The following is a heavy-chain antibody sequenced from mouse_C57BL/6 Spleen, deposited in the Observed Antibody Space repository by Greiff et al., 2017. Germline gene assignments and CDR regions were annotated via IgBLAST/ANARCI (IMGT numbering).Heavy chain of an antibody. J-gene: IGHJ4*01. CDR2: IRNKANGYTT. Sequence: EVHLVESGGGLVQPGGSLSLSCAASGFTFTDYYMSWVRQPPGKALEWLGFIRNKANGYTTEYSASVKGRLTISRDNSQSILYLQMNALRAEDSATYYCARPSPNWDSYAMDYWGQGTSVTVSS. D-gene: IGHD4-1*01. CDR1: GFTFTDYY. CDR3: ARPSPNWDSYAMDY. V-gene: IGHV7-3*01.